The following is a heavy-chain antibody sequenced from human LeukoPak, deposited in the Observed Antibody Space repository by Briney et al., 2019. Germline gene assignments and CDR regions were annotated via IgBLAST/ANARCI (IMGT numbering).Heavy chain of an antibody. Sequence: ASVTVSCKASGYTFTGYYMHWVRQAPGQGLEWMGWINPNSGGTNYAQKFQGRVTMTRDTSISTAYIELSRLRSDDTAVYCWARGPGGSNPFFDYWGQGTLVTVSS. V-gene: IGHV1-2*02. D-gene: IGHD1-26*01. CDR3: ARGPGGSNPFFDY. J-gene: IGHJ4*02. CDR2: INPNSGGT. CDR1: GYTFTGYY.